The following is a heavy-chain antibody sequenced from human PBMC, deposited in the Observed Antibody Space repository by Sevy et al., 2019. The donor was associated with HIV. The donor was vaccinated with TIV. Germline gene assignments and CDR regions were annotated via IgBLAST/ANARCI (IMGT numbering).Heavy chain of an antibody. D-gene: IGHD6-6*01. V-gene: IGHV3-53*01. CDR3: VGADRPNHFDF. Sequence: GGSLRLSCAASGFTVSRNFMSWIRQAPGKGLEWVSIIYSDGTTFYADSVKGRFTISRDDSRNTLYLQKNNLRAEDTAVEYCVGADRPNHFDFWGQGTLVTVSS. CDR1: GFTVSRNF. J-gene: IGHJ4*02. CDR2: IYSDGTT.